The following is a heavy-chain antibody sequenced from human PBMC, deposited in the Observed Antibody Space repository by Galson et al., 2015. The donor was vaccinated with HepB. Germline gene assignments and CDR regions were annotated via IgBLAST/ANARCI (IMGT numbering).Heavy chain of an antibody. CDR3: ARDGGTTADPDWFDP. D-gene: IGHD2/OR15-2a*01. Sequence: SLRLSCAVSGFTFDDYGMHWVRQAPGKGLEWVAVIWYDGSNKYYADSVKGRFTISRDNSKNTLYLQMNSLRAEDTAVYYCARDGGTTADPDWFDPWGQGTLVTVSS. CDR2: IWYDGSNK. CDR1: GFTFDDYG. J-gene: IGHJ5*02. V-gene: IGHV3-33*08.